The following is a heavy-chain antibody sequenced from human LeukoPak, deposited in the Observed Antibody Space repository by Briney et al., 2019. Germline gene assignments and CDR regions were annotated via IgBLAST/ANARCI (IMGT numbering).Heavy chain of an antibody. CDR1: GGTFSSYA. J-gene: IGHJ3*01. Sequence: GSLVKVSCKASGGTFSSYAISWVRQAPGQGLEWMGGIIPIFGTANYAQKFQGRVTVTADESTSTAYMELNSLRSEDTAVYYCASSITPDPPADWGQGTMVTVSS. CDR2: IIPIFGTA. V-gene: IGHV1-69*01. D-gene: IGHD5-24*01. CDR3: ASSITPDPPAD.